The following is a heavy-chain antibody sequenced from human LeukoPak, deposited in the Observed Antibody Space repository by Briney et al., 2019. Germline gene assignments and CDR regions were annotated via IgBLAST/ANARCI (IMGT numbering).Heavy chain of an antibody. CDR1: GGSFSGYY. D-gene: IGHD5-18*01. Sequence: ETLSLTCAVYGGSFSGYYWSWIRQPPGKGLEWIGEINHSGSTNYNPSLESRVTISVDTSKNQFSLKLSSVTAADTAVYYYARGSRIQLWLRGWFDPWGQGTLVTVSS. CDR2: INHSGST. CDR3: ARGSRIQLWLRGWFDP. J-gene: IGHJ5*02. V-gene: IGHV4-34*01.